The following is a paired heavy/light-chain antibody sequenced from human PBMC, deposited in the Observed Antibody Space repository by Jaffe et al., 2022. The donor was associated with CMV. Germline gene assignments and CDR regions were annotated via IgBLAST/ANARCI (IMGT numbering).Heavy chain of an antibody. CDR2: INPNSGGT. J-gene: IGHJ6*03. CDR1: GYTFIGYY. D-gene: IGHD4-4*01. CDR3: SRGPTVSTDYYYYYMDV. Sequence: QVRLVQSGAEVKKPGASVKVSCKASGYTFIGYYIHWVRQAPGQGLEWMGWINPNSGGTNFAQKFRGWVTMTRDTSISTVFMELSRLRSDDTAVYYCSRGPTVSTDYYYYYMDVWGKGTSVTVSS. V-gene: IGHV1-2*04.
Light chain of an antibody. CDR1: QSLLHSNGYNY. V-gene: IGKV2-28*01. J-gene: IGKJ3*01. Sequence: EIVMTQSPLSLPVTPGEPASISCRSSQSLLHSNGYNYLDWYLQKPGKSPQLLIYLGSNRASGVPDRFSGSGSGTDFTLKISRVEAEDVGVYYCMQALQTATFGPGTKVDIK. CDR2: LGS. CDR3: MQALQTAT.